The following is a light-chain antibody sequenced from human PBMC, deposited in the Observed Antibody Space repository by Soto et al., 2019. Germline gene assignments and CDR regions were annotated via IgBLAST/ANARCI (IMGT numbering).Light chain of an antibody. CDR1: ESVSRN. CDR2: DAS. Sequence: EVVMTQSPSTLSVSPGERATLSFRASESVSRNLAWYQQKPGQAPRLLIYDASTSATGIPDRFSGCGSGTAFTLTTISLQSADFVAYYCQQYYSWPPITFGQGTRLEIK. CDR3: QQYYSWPPIT. J-gene: IGKJ5*01. V-gene: IGKV3-15*01.